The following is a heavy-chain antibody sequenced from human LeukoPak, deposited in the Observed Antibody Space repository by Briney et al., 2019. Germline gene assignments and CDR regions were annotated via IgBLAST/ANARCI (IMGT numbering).Heavy chain of an antibody. CDR1: GYTFTDYY. D-gene: IGHD5-18*01. CDR2: ISPNSGGT. Sequence: ASVKVSCKASGYTFTDYYMHWVRQAPGQGLEWMGWISPNSGGTNYAQKFQGRVTMTRDTSISTAYMELSRLRSEDTAVYSCARGVHNYGNFDFWGQGTLVTVSS. V-gene: IGHV1-2*02. CDR3: ARGVHNYGNFDF. J-gene: IGHJ4*02.